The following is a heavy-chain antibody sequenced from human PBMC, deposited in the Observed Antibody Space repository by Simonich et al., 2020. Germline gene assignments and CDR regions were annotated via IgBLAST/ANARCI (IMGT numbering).Heavy chain of an antibody. CDR3: ARDPVVPAAIRNAFDI. J-gene: IGHJ3*02. CDR2: INPSSGGT. CDR1: GYTFTVYS. Sequence: QVQLVQSGAEVKKTGASVKVSCKASGYTFTVYSMHWVRQAPGQGLEWMGWINPSSGGTNYAQKFHGRVTMTRDTSISTAYMELSRLRSDDTAVYYCARDPVVPAAIRNAFDIWGQGTMVTVSS. D-gene: IGHD2-2*01. V-gene: IGHV1-2*02.